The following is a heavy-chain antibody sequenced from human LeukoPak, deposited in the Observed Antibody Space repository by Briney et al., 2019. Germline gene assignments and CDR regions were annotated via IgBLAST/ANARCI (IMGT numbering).Heavy chain of an antibody. D-gene: IGHD5-12*01. J-gene: IGHJ6*02. CDR3: AKGSIVRTIGDMDV. Sequence: PGRSLRLSCAASGFTFSNYAMHWVRQAPGKGLEWVAVISYDGFNKYYSDSVKGRFTISRDNSKNTLYLEMNSLRAEDKAIYFCAKGSIVRTIGDMDVWGQGTTVTVSS. CDR1: GFTFSNYA. CDR2: ISYDGFNK. V-gene: IGHV3-30-3*01.